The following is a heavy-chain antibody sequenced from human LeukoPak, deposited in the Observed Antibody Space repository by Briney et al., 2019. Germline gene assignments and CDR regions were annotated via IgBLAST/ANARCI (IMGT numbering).Heavy chain of an antibody. Sequence: SSETLSLTCTVSGGSISSYYWSWIRQPAGKGLEWIGRIYTSGSTNYNPSLKSRVTMSVDTSKNQFSLKLSSVTAADTAVYYCARDASSSWGYDYYYYMDVWGKGTTVIVSS. CDR1: GGSISSYY. CDR2: IYTSGST. CDR3: ARDASSSWGYDYYYYMDV. V-gene: IGHV4-4*07. D-gene: IGHD6-13*01. J-gene: IGHJ6*03.